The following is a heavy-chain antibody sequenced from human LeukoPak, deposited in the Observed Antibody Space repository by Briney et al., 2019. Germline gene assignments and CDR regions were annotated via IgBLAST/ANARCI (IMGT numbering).Heavy chain of an antibody. CDR2: ITSNGGST. V-gene: IGHV3-64*01. J-gene: IGHJ4*02. CDR3: TRGPGYDYVWGSYRADY. Sequence: GGSLRLSCAVSGFIFNSYAMHWVRQAPGMGLEYVSAITSNGGSTFYANSVKGRFTISRDNSKNTLYLQMGSLRAEDMAVYYCTRGPGYDYVWGSYRADYWGQGTLVTVSS. D-gene: IGHD3-16*02. CDR1: GFIFNSYA.